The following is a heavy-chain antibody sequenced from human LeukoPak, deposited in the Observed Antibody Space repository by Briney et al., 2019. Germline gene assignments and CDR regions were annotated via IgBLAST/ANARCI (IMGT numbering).Heavy chain of an antibody. CDR1: GGSISSYY. V-gene: IGHV4-4*09. Sequence: SETLSLTCTVSGGSISSYYWSWIRQPPGKGLEWIGYIYTSGSTNYNPSLNSRVTISVDTSKNQFSLKLSSVTAADTAVYYCARYYGSGSYYADYYYYMDVWGKGTTVTVSS. D-gene: IGHD3-10*01. J-gene: IGHJ6*03. CDR3: ARYYGSGSYYADYYYYMDV. CDR2: IYTSGST.